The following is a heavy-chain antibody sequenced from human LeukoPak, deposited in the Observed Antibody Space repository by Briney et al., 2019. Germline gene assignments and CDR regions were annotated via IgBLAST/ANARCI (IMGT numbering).Heavy chain of an antibody. J-gene: IGHJ5*02. CDR1: GYTFTSYD. D-gene: IGHD5-18*01. CDR2: MNPNSGNT. Sequence: ASVKVSCKASGYTFTSYDINWVRQAPGQGLEWMGWMNPNSGNTGYAQKFQGRVTMTRNTSISTAYMELSSLRSEDTAVYYCARGRRGYRYVYEKNWFDPWGQGTLVTVSS. CDR3: ARGRRGYRYVYEKNWFDP. V-gene: IGHV1-8*01.